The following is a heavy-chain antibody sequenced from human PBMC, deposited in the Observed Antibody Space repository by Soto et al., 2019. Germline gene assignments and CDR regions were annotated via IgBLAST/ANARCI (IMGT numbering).Heavy chain of an antibody. V-gene: IGHV1-2*04. Sequence: GSVKVSCKASGYTFTGYYMHWVRQAPGQGLEWMGWINPNSGGTNYAQKFQGWVTMTRDTSISTAYMELSRLRSDDTAVYYCARGHIAAAGTNYYAMDVWGQGTTVTVSS. CDR1: GYTFTGYY. J-gene: IGHJ6*02. CDR3: ARGHIAAAGTNYYAMDV. D-gene: IGHD6-13*01. CDR2: INPNSGGT.